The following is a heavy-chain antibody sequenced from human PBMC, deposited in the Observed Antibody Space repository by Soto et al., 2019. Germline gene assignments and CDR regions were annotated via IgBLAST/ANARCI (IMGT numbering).Heavy chain of an antibody. CDR3: ARVPAYDITAAGTLDH. CDR2: IHYSGRT. J-gene: IGHJ4*02. D-gene: IGHD1-7*01. CDR1: GGSISISSYC. V-gene: IGHV4-39*01. Sequence: SETLSLTCTVSGGSISISSYCWGWIRQPPGKGLEWIGSIHYSGRTYYNPSLKSRVTISVDTSKNQFSLKLTSISAADTAAYYCARVPAYDITAAGTLDHWGQGTLVTVSS.